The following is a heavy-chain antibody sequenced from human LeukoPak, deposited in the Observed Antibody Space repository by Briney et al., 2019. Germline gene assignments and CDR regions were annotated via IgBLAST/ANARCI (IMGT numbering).Heavy chain of an antibody. CDR2: ISGSGGST. Sequence: PGGSLRLSCAASGFTFSSYAMSWVRQAPGKGLEWVSAISGSGGSTYYADSVKGRFTISRDNSKNTLYLQMNSLRAEDTAVYYCAKSLYGSGSYTVDYWGQGTLVTVSS. V-gene: IGHV3-23*01. J-gene: IGHJ4*02. D-gene: IGHD3-10*01. CDR1: GFTFSSYA. CDR3: AKSLYGSGSYTVDY.